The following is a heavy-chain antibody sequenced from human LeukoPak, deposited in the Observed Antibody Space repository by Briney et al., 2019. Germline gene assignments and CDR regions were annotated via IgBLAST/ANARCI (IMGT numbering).Heavy chain of an antibody. Sequence: SETLSLTCSVSGDSISGYYWSWIRQPPGKGLEWIGYIYDSGSSNYHPALKSRVTISVDTSTNQFSLKLSSVTAADTAVYHCARHFYDSRGSYSFALDYWGQGALVTVSS. CDR3: ARHFYDSRGSYSFALDY. D-gene: IGHD1-26*01. CDR2: IYDSGSS. J-gene: IGHJ4*02. V-gene: IGHV4-59*08. CDR1: GDSISGYY.